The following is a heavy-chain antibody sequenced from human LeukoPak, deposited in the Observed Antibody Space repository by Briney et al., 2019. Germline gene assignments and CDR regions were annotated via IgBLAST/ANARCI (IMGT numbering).Heavy chain of an antibody. V-gene: IGHV3-30*04. Sequence: GGSLRLSCAASGFTFSSYTMHWVRQAPGKGLEWVAVISYDGSNKYYADSVKGRFTISRDNSKNTLYLQMNSLRAEDTAVYYCASPISGSYYSFGYWGQGTLVTVSS. CDR2: ISYDGSNK. D-gene: IGHD1-26*01. J-gene: IGHJ4*02. CDR3: ASPISGSYYSFGY. CDR1: GFTFSSYT.